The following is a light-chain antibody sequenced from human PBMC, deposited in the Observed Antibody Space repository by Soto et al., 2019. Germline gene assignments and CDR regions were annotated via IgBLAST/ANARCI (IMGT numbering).Light chain of an antibody. CDR2: DAS. CDR3: QQRSNWPPIT. Sequence: EIVLTQSPATLSLSPGERATLSCRASQSVSSCLAWYQQKPGQAPRLLIYDASNRATGIPARFSGSGSGTDFTLTISSLEPEDFAVYYWQQRSNWPPITFGQGTRLEIK. V-gene: IGKV3-11*01. CDR1: QSVSSC. J-gene: IGKJ5*01.